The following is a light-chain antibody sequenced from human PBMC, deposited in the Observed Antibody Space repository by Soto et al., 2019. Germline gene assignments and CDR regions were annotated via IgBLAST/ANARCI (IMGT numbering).Light chain of an antibody. CDR3: QHYGGMWA. V-gene: IGKV1-5*03. CDR1: QTISSW. CDR2: KAS. J-gene: IGKJ1*01. Sequence: DIQMTQSPSTLSGSVGDRVTITCRASQTISSWLAWYQQKPGKAPKLLIYKASTLKSGVPSRFSGSGSGTEFILTINGLQPDDFATYCCQHYGGMWAFGQGTKVDIK.